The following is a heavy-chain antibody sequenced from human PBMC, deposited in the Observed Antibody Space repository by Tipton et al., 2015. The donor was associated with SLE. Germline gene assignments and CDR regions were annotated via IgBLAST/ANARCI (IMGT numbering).Heavy chain of an antibody. CDR1: GGSISSSDYY. CDR3: ARGIAAAGSYYYYYYMDV. D-gene: IGHD6-13*01. J-gene: IGHJ6*03. V-gene: IGHV4-39*07. Sequence: TLSLTCTVSGGSISSSDYYWGWIRQPPGNSLEWIANIDYSGTTYYNPSLKSRVTTSLDTSKNQFSLKLSSVTAADTAVYYCARGIAAAGSYYYYYYMDVWGKGTTVTVSS. CDR2: IDYSGTT.